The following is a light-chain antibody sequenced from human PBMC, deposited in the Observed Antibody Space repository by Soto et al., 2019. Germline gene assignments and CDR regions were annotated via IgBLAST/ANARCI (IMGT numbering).Light chain of an antibody. J-gene: IGKJ3*01. Sequence: EIVWTQSPGTLSLSPGESATLYCRASQGVGRYLACVQQKPGQAPRLLIYDASTRATGIPARFSGGGSGTDFTRTISSLEPDDFAVYYFQRRSNWPLAFGPRPTVQIK. CDR3: QRRSNWPLA. V-gene: IGKV3-11*01. CDR1: QGVGRY. CDR2: DAS.